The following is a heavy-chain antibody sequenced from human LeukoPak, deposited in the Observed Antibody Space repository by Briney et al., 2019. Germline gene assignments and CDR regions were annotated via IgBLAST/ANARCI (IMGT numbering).Heavy chain of an antibody. CDR1: GFTFSSYW. D-gene: IGHD4-17*01. J-gene: IGHJ4*02. CDR3: AKAPTVTTGGFDY. V-gene: IGHV3-7*03. CDR2: IKQDGSEK. Sequence: GGSLGLSCAASGFTFSSYWMSWVRRAPGKGLEWVANIKQDGSEKYYVDSVKGRFTISRDNAKNSLYLQMNSLRAEDTALYYCAKAPTVTTGGFDYWGQGTLVTVSS.